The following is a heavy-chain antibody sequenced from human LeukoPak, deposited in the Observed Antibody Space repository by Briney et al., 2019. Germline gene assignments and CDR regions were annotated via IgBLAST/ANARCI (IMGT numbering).Heavy chain of an antibody. V-gene: IGHV3-30-3*01. J-gene: IGHJ6*02. Sequence: TGGSLRLSCAASGFIFSTYAIHRVRQAPGKGLDWVAVISYDGSNKYYADSVKGRFTISRDDSKNTLYLQMNSLRGEDTAVYYCARDNYGMDVWGQGTTVTVSS. CDR1: GFIFSTYA. CDR2: ISYDGSNK. CDR3: ARDNYGMDV.